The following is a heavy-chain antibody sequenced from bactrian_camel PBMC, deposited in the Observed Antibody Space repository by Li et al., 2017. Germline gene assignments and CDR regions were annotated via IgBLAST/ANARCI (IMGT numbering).Heavy chain of an antibody. Sequence: HVQLVESGGGSVQAGGSLRLSCTASGFTFDDSDMGWYRQAPGKEREEVAAADSEKRTAYIKSVEGRFTISKDNAKNTVYLQMHSLKPEDSAMYYCAAGGTCDRPAYWGRGTQVTVS. J-gene: IGHJ4*01. V-gene: IGHV3S63*01. D-gene: IGHD5*01. CDR1: GFTFDDSD. CDR2: ADSEKRT. CDR3: AAGGTCDRPAY.